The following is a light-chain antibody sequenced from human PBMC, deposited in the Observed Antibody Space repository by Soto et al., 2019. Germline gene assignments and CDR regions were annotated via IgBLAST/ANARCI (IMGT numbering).Light chain of an antibody. V-gene: IGKV4-1*01. Sequence: IVVTQSPDSVAVSLGERATINCKSSQSVLLRSTDKNYLAWYQQKPGQPPKLLIYWASTRESGVPDRFSGSGSGTDFTLTISSVQAEDVAVYFCQQYYTIPRGTFGQGTKVEIK. J-gene: IGKJ1*01. CDR3: QQYYTIPRGT. CDR1: QSVLLRSTDKNY. CDR2: WAS.